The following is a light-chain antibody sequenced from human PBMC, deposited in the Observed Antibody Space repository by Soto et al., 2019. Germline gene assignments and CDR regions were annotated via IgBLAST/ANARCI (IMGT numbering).Light chain of an antibody. CDR1: QSISSC. CDR2: RAS. J-gene: IGKJ1*01. V-gene: IGKV1-5*03. Sequence: DIQMTQSPSILSASVGDRVTITCRASQSISSCLAWYQQKPGKAPNLLIYRASNRATGIPDRFSGSGSGTDFTLTISRLEPEDVAAYYCQQYGSSPRTFGQGTKVDIK. CDR3: QQYGSSPRT.